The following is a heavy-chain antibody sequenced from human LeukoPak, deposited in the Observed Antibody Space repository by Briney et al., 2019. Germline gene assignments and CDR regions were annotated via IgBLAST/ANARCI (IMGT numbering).Heavy chain of an antibody. V-gene: IGHV5-51*01. D-gene: IGHD3-22*01. Sequence: GESLKTSCKGSGYSFTSYWIGWVRQMPGKGLEWMGIIYPGDSDNSHSPSFQGQVTISADKSISTAYLQSSSLKASDTAMYYSARSTVYYDSSGYFAIEYFQHGGQGTLVTVSS. CDR1: GYSFTSYW. CDR3: ARSTVYYDSSGYFAIEYFQH. CDR2: IYPGDSDN. J-gene: IGHJ1*01.